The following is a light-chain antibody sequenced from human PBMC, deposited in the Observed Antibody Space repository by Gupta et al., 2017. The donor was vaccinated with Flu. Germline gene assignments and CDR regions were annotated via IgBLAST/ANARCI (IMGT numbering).Light chain of an antibody. V-gene: IGKV1-5*03. CDR1: QSINNW. CDR2: EKS. J-gene: IGKJ1*01. CDR3: QQDNAYSRT. Sequence: PSTLSAAIGDRVTITCRASQSINNWLAWYQQKPGEAPKLLIYEKSTLESGVPSSFSGSGSGTEFTLTISSLQPDDFGTYYCQQDNAYSRTFGQGTKVEI.